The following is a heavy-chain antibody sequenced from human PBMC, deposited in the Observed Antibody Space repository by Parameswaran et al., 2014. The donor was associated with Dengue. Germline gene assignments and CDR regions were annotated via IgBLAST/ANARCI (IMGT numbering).Heavy chain of an antibody. CDR2: ISSSSSYI. D-gene: IGHD4-17*01. CDR3: ARIRYGARYFDY. Sequence: KWIRQPPGKGLEWVSSISSSSSYIYYADSVKGRFTISRDNAKNSLYLQMNSLRAEDAAVYYCARIRYGARYFDYWGQGTLVTVSS. V-gene: IGHV3-21*01. J-gene: IGHJ4*02.